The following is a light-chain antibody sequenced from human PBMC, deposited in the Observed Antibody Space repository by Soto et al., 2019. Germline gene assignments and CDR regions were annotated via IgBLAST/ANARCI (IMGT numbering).Light chain of an antibody. Sequence: EIVLTQSPGTLSLSPGERSTLSCMASQSVGNNYLAWYQQRPGQAPRLLIYGASSRATGIPDRFSGSGSGTDFSLTISRLEPEDFAVYYCQQDGCSPLTFGGGTKVDIK. V-gene: IGKV3-20*01. J-gene: IGKJ4*01. CDR2: GAS. CDR3: QQDGCSPLT. CDR1: QSVGNNY.